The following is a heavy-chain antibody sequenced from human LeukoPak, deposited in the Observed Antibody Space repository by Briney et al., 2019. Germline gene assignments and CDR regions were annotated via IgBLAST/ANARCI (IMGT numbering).Heavy chain of an antibody. CDR3: ARVYSSGYYYYYYYMDV. D-gene: IGHD3-22*01. Sequence: SETLSLTCSVSGGSIRSTTYYWGWIRQPPGKGLEWIGSIYYSGNTYYSPSLMSRVTISVDTSKNQFSLNLSSVTAADTAVYYCARVYSSGYYYYYYYMDVWGKGTTVTVSS. J-gene: IGHJ6*03. CDR1: GGSIRSTTYY. V-gene: IGHV4-39*07. CDR2: IYYSGNT.